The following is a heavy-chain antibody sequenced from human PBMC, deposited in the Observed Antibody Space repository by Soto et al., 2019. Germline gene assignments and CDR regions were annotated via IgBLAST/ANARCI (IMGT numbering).Heavy chain of an antibody. Sequence: QVQLVQSGAEVKMPGSSVRVSCKASGGSFSKYGISWVRQAPGQGLEWMGEIIPMFGICNYAENVLGRITITAYEYTSTSQTELSSLRPEDTAVYFCERGSRENYFYAMDVWGQGTTVNISS. CDR2: IIPMFGIC. CDR1: GGSFSKYG. CDR3: ERGSRENYFYAMDV. J-gene: IGHJ6*02. D-gene: IGHD3-10*01. V-gene: IGHV1-69*01.